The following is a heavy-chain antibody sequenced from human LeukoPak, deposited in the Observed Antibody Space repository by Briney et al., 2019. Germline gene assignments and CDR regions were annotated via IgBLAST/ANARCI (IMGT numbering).Heavy chain of an antibody. Sequence: SETLSLTCAVYGGAFSGYYWTWICQSPGKGLEWIGEINHTGSTNYNPSLRSRVTMSVGTSKNQFSLKVAFVTAADTAVYYCARGQEEWELVQRAVRFDSWGQGTLVTVSS. CDR2: INHTGST. V-gene: IGHV4-34*01. J-gene: IGHJ4*02. D-gene: IGHD1-26*01. CDR3: ARGQEEWELVQRAVRFDS. CDR1: GGAFSGYY.